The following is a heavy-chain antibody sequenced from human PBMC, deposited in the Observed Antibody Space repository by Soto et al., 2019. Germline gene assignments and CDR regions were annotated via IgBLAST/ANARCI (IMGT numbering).Heavy chain of an antibody. CDR3: AKPPLWFGELSPLDY. V-gene: IGHV3-48*01. Sequence: GGSLRLSCAASGFTFSSYSMNWVRQAPGKGLEWVSYISSSSSTIYYADTVKGRFTISRDNSKNTLYLQMNSLRAEDTAVYYCAKPPLWFGELSPLDYWGQGTLVTVSS. D-gene: IGHD3-10*01. J-gene: IGHJ4*02. CDR2: ISSSSSTI. CDR1: GFTFSSYS.